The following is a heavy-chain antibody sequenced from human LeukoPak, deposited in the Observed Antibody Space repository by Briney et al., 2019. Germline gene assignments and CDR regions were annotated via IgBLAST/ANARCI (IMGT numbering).Heavy chain of an antibody. CDR1: GFTFSGYN. V-gene: IGHV3-21*01. J-gene: IGHJ4*02. CDR3: ARGNNIDRYCSGGSCYLPTS. Sequence: GGSLRLSCAASGFTFSGYNLNWVRQAPGKGLEWVSFISSTSSYIYYADSVKGRFTISRDNAKNSLYLQMNSLRAEDTAVYYCARGNNIDRYCSGGSCYLPTSWGQGTLVTVSS. D-gene: IGHD2-15*01. CDR2: ISSTSSYI.